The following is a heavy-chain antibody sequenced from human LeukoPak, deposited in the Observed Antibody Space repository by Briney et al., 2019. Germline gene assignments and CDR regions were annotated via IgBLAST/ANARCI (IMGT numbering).Heavy chain of an antibody. Sequence: GGSLRLSCAASGFTFSSYSMNWVRQAPGKGLEWVSSISSSSSYIYYADSVKGRFTISRDNAKDSLYLQMNSLRAEDTAVYYCARGGYYYDSSGRTYRLFDYWGQGTLVTVSS. D-gene: IGHD3-22*01. CDR1: GFTFSSYS. V-gene: IGHV3-21*01. CDR3: ARGGYYYDSSGRTYRLFDY. J-gene: IGHJ4*02. CDR2: ISSSSSYI.